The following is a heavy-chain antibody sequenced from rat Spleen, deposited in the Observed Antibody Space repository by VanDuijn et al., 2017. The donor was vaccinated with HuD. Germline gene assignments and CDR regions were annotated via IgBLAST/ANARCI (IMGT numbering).Heavy chain of an antibody. Sequence: EVQLVESGGGLVQPGRSLKLSCAASGFTFSNYYMAWVRQAPTKGLEWVASITNSGGSTYYRDSVKGRFTTSRDNAKSTLYLQMDSLRSEDTATYYCTSSYDGSYYYYFDYWGQGVMVTVSS. V-gene: IGHV5S23*01. D-gene: IGHD1-12*02. CDR1: GFTFSNYY. CDR3: TSSYDGSYYYYFDY. J-gene: IGHJ2*01. CDR2: ITNSGGST.